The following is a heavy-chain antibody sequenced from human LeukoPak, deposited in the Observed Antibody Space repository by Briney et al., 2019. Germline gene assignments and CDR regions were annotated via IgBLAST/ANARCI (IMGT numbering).Heavy chain of an antibody. Sequence: GASVKVSCKASGYTXNDDYMHWVRQAPGQGLEWMGWINPNSGGTHYRQNFQGRVTMTRDTSIGTAYMELSRLRSDDTAVYYCARGKSGSYSWFDTWGQGTLVTVSS. D-gene: IGHD1-26*01. V-gene: IGHV1-2*02. CDR1: GYTXNDDY. J-gene: IGHJ5*02. CDR3: ARGKSGSYSWFDT. CDR2: INPNSGGT.